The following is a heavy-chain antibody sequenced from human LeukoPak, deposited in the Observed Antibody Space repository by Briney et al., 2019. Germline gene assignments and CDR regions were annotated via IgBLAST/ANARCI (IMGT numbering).Heavy chain of an antibody. CDR2: ISADNGNT. D-gene: IGHD3-16*01. CDR3: ARVIPQGPYYYHGMDV. V-gene: IGHV1-18*01. J-gene: IGHJ6*02. CDR1: GYTFINYG. Sequence: ASVMVSCKASGYTFINYGIIWVRQAPRQGLEWMGWISADNGNTNYAQELQDRVTMTTDTSTSTAYMELRSLRSDDTALYYCARVIPQGPYYYHGMDVWGQGTTVTVSS.